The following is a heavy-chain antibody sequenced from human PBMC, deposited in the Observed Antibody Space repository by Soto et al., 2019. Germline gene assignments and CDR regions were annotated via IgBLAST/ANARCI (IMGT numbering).Heavy chain of an antibody. Sequence: QVQRVQSGAEVKKPGSSVKVSCKASGGTFSSYAISWVRQAPGQGLEWMGGIIPIFGTANYAQKFQGRVTITADESTSTAYMELSSLRSEDTAVYYCARAYSSSVVPYYYGMDVWGQGTTVTVSS. CDR3: ARAYSSSVVPYYYGMDV. D-gene: IGHD6-6*01. J-gene: IGHJ6*02. CDR1: GGTFSSYA. CDR2: IIPIFGTA. V-gene: IGHV1-69*12.